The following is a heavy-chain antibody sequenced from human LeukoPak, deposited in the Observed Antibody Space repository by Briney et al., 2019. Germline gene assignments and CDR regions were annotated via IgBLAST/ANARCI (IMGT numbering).Heavy chain of an antibody. CDR3: AKFSVVVAAFYY. CDR1: GLTFSSYG. Sequence: GASLRLSSAASGLTFSSYGMHWVRQALGKGLEWVAVIWYDGSNKYYADSVKGRFTISRDNSKNTLYLQMNSLRAEDTAVYYCAKFSVVVAAFYYWGQGTLVTVSS. V-gene: IGHV3-33*06. D-gene: IGHD2-15*01. J-gene: IGHJ4*02. CDR2: IWYDGSNK.